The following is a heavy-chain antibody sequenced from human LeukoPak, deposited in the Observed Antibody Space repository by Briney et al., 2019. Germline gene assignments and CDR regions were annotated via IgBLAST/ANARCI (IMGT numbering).Heavy chain of an antibody. J-gene: IGHJ6*02. Sequence: SETLSLTCAVYGGSFSGYYWSWIRQPPGKGLEWIGEIKHSGSTNYNPSLKSRVTISVDTSKNQLSLKLSSVTAADTAVYYCARSHPFGWFGELWPDGMDVWGQGTTVAVSS. V-gene: IGHV4-34*01. CDR3: ARSHPFGWFGELWPDGMDV. D-gene: IGHD3-10*01. CDR1: GGSFSGYY. CDR2: IKHSGST.